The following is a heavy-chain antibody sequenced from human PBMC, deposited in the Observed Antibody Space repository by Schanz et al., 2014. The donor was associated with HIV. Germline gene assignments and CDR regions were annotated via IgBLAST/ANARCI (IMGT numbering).Heavy chain of an antibody. CDR3: ARDSYSSWCFDY. J-gene: IGHJ4*02. D-gene: IGHD6-13*01. V-gene: IGHV3-23*04. CDR1: GFNFSNYA. Sequence: VQLVESGGGLVQPGGSLRLACSASGFNFSNYAMHWVRQTAGKGLAWVSGFSGSAGSTYYADSVKGRFTISRDNSKNTLYLQMNSLRAEDTAVYYCARDSYSSWCFDYWGQGSLVTVSS. CDR2: FSGSAGST.